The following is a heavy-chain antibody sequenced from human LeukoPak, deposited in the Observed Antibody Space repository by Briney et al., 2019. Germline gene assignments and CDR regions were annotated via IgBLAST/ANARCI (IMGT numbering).Heavy chain of an antibody. CDR1: GGSISSSSYY. V-gene: IGHV4-39*01. D-gene: IGHD3-22*01. Sequence: PSETLSLTCSVSGGSISSSSYYWGWIRQPPGKGLEWIGSIYYSGNTYNNPSLKSRVTISVDTSKNQLSLKLTSVTAADMTVYYCSDAGYYDSNGYYYYFDYWGQGTLVTVSS. J-gene: IGHJ4*02. CDR3: SDAGYYDSNGYYYYFDY. CDR2: IYYSGNT.